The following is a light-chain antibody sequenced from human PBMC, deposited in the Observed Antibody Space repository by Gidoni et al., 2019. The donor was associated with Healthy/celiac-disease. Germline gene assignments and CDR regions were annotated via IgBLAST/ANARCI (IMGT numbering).Light chain of an antibody. V-gene: IGLV2-11*01. CDR2: DVS. CDR1: SSDVGAYNY. J-gene: IGLJ2*01. CDR3: CSYAGSYTII. Sequence: QSALTQPRSVSGSPGQSVTISCTGTSSDVGAYNYVSWYQQHPGKAPKLMIYDVSKRPSGVPDRFFGSKSGNTASLIISGLQAEDEADYYCCSYAGSYTIIFGGGTKVTVL.